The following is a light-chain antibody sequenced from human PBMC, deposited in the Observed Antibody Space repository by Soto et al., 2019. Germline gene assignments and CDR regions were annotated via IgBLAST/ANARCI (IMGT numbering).Light chain of an antibody. V-gene: IGLV2-14*01. J-gene: IGLJ1*01. CDR1: SSDVGAYNY. CDR3: SSYTSSSTLYV. Sequence: QSALTQPASVSGSPGQSITISCTGTSSDVGAYNYVSWYQQHPGKAPKLMIYEVSNRPSGVSNRFSGSKSGNTASLTISGLQAEDEADYHCSSYTSSSTLYVFGTGTKLTVL. CDR2: EVS.